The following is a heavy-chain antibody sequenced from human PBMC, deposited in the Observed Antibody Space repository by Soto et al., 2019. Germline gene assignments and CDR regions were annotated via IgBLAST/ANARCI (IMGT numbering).Heavy chain of an antibody. CDR1: GFTFSDYG. Sequence: GGSLRLSCVVSGFTFSDYGMHWVRQAPGKGLDLVAVVSKDGSDSYYADSVKGRFTISRDNSKNTLYLEMNSLRPEDTAVYYCASRVPEGPYGAPYLQHWGQGTLVTVSS. D-gene: IGHD3-16*01. CDR3: ASRVPEGPYGAPYLQH. CDR2: VSKDGSDS. J-gene: IGHJ1*01. V-gene: IGHV3-30*03.